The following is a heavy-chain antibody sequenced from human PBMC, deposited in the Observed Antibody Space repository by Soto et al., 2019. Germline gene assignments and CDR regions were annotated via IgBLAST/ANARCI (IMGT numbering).Heavy chain of an antibody. D-gene: IGHD3-22*01. Sequence: SETLSLTCTVSGGSISSYYWSWIRQPPGKGLEWIGYIYYSGSTNYNPSLKSRVTISVDTSKNQFSLKLSSVTAADTAVYYCARSENYYDSSGHAFDIWGQGTMVTVSS. V-gene: IGHV4-59*01. J-gene: IGHJ3*02. CDR2: IYYSGST. CDR1: GGSISSYY. CDR3: ARSENYYDSSGHAFDI.